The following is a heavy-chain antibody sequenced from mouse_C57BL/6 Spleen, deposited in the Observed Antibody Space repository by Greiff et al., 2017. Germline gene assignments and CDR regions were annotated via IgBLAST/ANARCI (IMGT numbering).Heavy chain of an antibody. D-gene: IGHD1-1*01. CDR3: VREIYGSGSAWCFDV. Sequence: VQLQQSGAELVRPGTSVKVSCKASGYAFTNYLIEWVKQRPGQGLEWIGVINPGSGGTNYNETFKGKATLAADKSSSTAYMRLSSLTSEDSAVYFCVREIYGSGSAWCFDVWGTGTTGSVSS. CDR2: INPGSGGT. V-gene: IGHV1-54*01. J-gene: IGHJ1*03. CDR1: GYAFTNYL.